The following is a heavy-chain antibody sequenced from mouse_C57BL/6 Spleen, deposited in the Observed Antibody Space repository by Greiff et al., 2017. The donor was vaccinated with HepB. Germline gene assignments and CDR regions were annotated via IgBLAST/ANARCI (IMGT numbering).Heavy chain of an antibody. CDR1: GYTFTSYW. D-gene: IGHD4-1*01. Sequence: QVHVKQPGAELVKPGASVKLSCKASGYTFTSYWMHWVKQRPGRGLEWIGRIDPNSGGTKYNEKFKSKATLTVDKPSSTAYMQLSSLTSEDSAVYYCAILTRDYFDYWGQGTTLTVSS. J-gene: IGHJ2*01. CDR2: IDPNSGGT. V-gene: IGHV1-72*01. CDR3: AILTRDYFDY.